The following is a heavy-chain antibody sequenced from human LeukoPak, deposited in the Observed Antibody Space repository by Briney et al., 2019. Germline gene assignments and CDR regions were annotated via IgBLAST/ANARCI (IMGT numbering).Heavy chain of an antibody. CDR1: GGSISSYY. V-gene: IGHV4-59*01. Sequence: SETLSLTCTVSGGSISSYYCSWIRQPPGKGLEWIGYIYYSGSTNYNPSLKSRVTISVDTSKNQFSLKLSSVTAADTAVYYCASGDTNGDYDFWSGYPEYFQHWGQGTLVTVSS. CDR3: ASGDTNGDYDFWSGYPEYFQH. J-gene: IGHJ1*01. D-gene: IGHD3-3*01. CDR2: IYYSGST.